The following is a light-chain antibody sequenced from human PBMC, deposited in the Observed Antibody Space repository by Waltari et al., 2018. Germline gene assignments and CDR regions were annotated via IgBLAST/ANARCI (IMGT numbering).Light chain of an antibody. CDR2: GTR. V-gene: IGLV1-40*01. Sequence: QSVLTQPPSVSGAPGQRVTISCTGSSSNIGAGYDVHWYQQLPGTAPKLLFYGTRTRPAGVPDPFSGSNSGTSASLAITGLQAEDEADYYCQSYDSSLSGSVFGGGTKLTVL. J-gene: IGLJ2*01. CDR1: SSNIGAGYD. CDR3: QSYDSSLSGSV.